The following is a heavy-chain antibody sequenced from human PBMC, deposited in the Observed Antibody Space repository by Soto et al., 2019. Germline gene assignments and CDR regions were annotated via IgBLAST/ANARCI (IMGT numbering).Heavy chain of an antibody. D-gene: IGHD2-21*02. V-gene: IGHV3-53*01. Sequence: GLSLSLSYSASGFTFSNFAMHWVRQAPEKGLEWVAVIYSGGSTYYADSVKGRFTISRDNYKNTLYLQMNSLRAEDTAVYYFAVAAPYCGGDCYSDYFDYWGQGTLVTVSS. J-gene: IGHJ4*02. CDR1: GFTFSNFA. CDR3: AVAAPYCGGDCYSDYFDY. CDR2: IYSGGST.